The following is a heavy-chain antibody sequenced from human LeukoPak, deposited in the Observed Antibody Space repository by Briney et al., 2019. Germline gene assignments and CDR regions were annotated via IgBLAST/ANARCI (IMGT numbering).Heavy chain of an antibody. J-gene: IGHJ3*01. CDR2: VYFTGRT. V-gene: IGHV4-59*08. Sequence: PSETLSLTCTVSGGSITGYYWSWIRQPPGKGLEWIAYVYFTGRTLYNPSLESRVTISVGTSKTQFSLRLTSVTAADTAVYYCARHIPVSYDAFDLWGRGTTVTVSS. CDR3: ARHIPVSYDAFDL. CDR1: GGSITGYY. D-gene: IGHD6-19*01.